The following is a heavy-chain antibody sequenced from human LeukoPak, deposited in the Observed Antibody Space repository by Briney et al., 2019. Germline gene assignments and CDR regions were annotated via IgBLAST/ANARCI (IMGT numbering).Heavy chain of an antibody. D-gene: IGHD2-2*01. CDR2: IYTSGST. Sequence: SETLSLTCTVSGNSISSGDNYWSWIRQPAGKGLEWIGRIYTSGSTNYNPSLKSRVTISVDTSKNQFSLKLSSVTPEDTAVYYCAREPSPSRDYYYYYYMDVWGKGTTVTVSS. V-gene: IGHV4-61*02. CDR3: AREPSPSRDYYYYYYMDV. J-gene: IGHJ6*03. CDR1: GNSISSGDNY.